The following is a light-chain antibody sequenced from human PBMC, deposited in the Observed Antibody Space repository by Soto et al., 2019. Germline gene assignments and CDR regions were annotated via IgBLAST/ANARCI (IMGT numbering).Light chain of an antibody. Sequence: EIVMTQSPATLSVSPGERVTLSCRASRTVGSKLAWYQQKPGQAPRLLISDASTRATGIPARFSGSRSGTEFTLTISSLQSEDFAVDYCQQYSNWKNFGQGTKLEIK. CDR2: DAS. V-gene: IGKV3-15*01. CDR3: QQYSNWKN. CDR1: RTVGSK. J-gene: IGKJ2*01.